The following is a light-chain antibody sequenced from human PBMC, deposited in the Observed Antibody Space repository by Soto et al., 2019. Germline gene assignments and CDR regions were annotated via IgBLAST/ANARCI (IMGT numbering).Light chain of an antibody. Sequence: QSVLTQLPSASGSPGQSVTISCTGTSSDVGGYNYVSWYQQHPGKAPRLMIYDVIKRPSGFPDRFSGSKSGNTASLTVSGLQAEDEADYYCSSYAGSTNFVFGPGTKLTVL. J-gene: IGLJ1*01. CDR2: DVI. CDR3: SSYAGSTNFV. V-gene: IGLV2-8*01. CDR1: SSDVGGYNY.